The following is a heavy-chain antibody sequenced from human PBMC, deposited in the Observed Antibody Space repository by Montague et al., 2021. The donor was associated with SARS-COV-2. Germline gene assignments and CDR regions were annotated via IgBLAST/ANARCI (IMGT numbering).Heavy chain of an antibody. CDR3: ARDQGYNWNYYYYYGMDV. Sequence: SETLSLTCTVSGGSISSYYWSWIRQPPGKGLEWIGYIYYSGSTNYNPSLKSRVTISVDTSKNQLSLKLSSVTAADTAVYYCARDQGYNWNYYYYYGMDVWGQGTTVTVSS. CDR1: GGSISSYY. CDR2: IYYSGST. V-gene: IGHV4-59*12. D-gene: IGHD1-20*01. J-gene: IGHJ6*02.